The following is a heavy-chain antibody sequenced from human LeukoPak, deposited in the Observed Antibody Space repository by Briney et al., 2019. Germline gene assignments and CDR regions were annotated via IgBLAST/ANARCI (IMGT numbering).Heavy chain of an antibody. CDR2: IYTSGST. D-gene: IGHD3-10*01. Sequence: PSETLSLTCTVSGGSISSYYWSWIRQPPGKGLEWIGYIYTSGSTNYNPSLKSRVTISVDTSKNQFSLKLSSVTAADTAVYYCARHGCRGPEGGLYNWFDPWGQGTLVTVSS. CDR3: ARHGCRGPEGGLYNWFDP. V-gene: IGHV4-4*09. J-gene: IGHJ5*02. CDR1: GGSISSYY.